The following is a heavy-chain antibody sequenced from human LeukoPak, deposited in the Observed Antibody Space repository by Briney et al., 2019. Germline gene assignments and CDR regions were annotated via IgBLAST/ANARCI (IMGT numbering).Heavy chain of an antibody. D-gene: IGHD5-12*01. Sequence: GGSLRLSCAASGLIVSINYMSWVRQAPGKGLEWVSYISSSGSTIYYADSVKGRFTISRDNAKNSLYLQMNSLRAEDTAVYYCERVKNSGYEPWGQGTLVTVSS. V-gene: IGHV3-48*03. CDR2: ISSSGSTI. CDR3: ERVKNSGYEP. J-gene: IGHJ5*02. CDR1: GLIVSINY.